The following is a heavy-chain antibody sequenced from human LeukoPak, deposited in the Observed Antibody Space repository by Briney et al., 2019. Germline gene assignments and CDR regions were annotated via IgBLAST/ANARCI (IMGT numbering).Heavy chain of an antibody. D-gene: IGHD6-13*01. V-gene: IGHV4-30-2*06. CDR1: GGSISSGAYY. Sequence: SETLSLTCGVSGGSISSGAYYWSWIRQSPGKGLEWIGHIYLGESTYYTPSLKSRVTISVDRTKNHQFSLKLASVTAADTAVYYCARGYGRPYSSINWIDLWGPGTLVTVSS. CDR2: IYLGEST. CDR3: ARGYGRPYSSINWIDL. J-gene: IGHJ5*02.